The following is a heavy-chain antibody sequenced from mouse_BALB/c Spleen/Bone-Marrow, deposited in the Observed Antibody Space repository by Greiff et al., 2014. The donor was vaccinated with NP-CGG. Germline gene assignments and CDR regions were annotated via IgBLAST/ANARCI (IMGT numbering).Heavy chain of an antibody. V-gene: IGHV14-3*02. Sequence: VQLQQSGAELVKPGASVKLSCTATGYTIKDTYMHWVKQRPEQGLEWIGRIDPANGNTKYDPKFQGKATITADTSSNTAYLQLSSLTSEDTAVYYCAPYYYGSSQFAYWGQGTLVTVSA. D-gene: IGHD1-1*01. CDR2: IDPANGNT. CDR3: APYYYGSSQFAY. J-gene: IGHJ3*01. CDR1: GYTIKDTY.